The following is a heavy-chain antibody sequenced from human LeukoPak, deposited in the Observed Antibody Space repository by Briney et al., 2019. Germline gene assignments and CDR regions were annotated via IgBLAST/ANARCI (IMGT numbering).Heavy chain of an antibody. Sequence: GGSLRLSCAASGFTVSSNYMTWVRQAPGNGLEWVSLLYSGGGTDYADSVKGRFTTSRDNSKNTLYLQMNSLRAEDTAVYYCAPYYDSSGYPPGGLDFWGQGTQVTVSP. CDR3: APYYDSSGYPPGGLDF. CDR2: LYSGGGT. V-gene: IGHV3-66*01. D-gene: IGHD3-22*01. CDR1: GFTVSSNY. J-gene: IGHJ4*02.